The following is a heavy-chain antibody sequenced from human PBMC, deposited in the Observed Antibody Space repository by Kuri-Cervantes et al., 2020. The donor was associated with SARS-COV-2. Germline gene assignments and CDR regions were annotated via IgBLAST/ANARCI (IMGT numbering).Heavy chain of an antibody. CDR1: GFTFSDYY. J-gene: IGHJ6*02. CDR2: VSSDNSYK. Sequence: LSLTCAASGFTFSDYYMNWIRQAPGKGLEWVAYVSSDNSYKRYVDSVKGRFTISRDNAKNSLFLQMNSLRADDTAVYYCVRYGMDVWGQGTTVTVSS. V-gene: IGHV3-11*06. CDR3: VRYGMDV.